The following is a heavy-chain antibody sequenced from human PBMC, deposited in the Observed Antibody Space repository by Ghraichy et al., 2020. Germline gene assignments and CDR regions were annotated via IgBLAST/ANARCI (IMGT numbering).Heavy chain of an antibody. V-gene: IGHV1-69*13. J-gene: IGHJ4*02. D-gene: IGHD6-19*01. CDR1: GGTFSSYA. CDR2: IIPIFGTA. Sequence: SVKVSCKASGGTFSSYAISWVRQALGQGLEWMGGIIPIFGTANYAQKFQGRVTITADESTSTAYMELSSLRSEDTAVYYCVRAGSSGWYNQFDYWGQGTLVTVSS. CDR3: VRAGSSGWYNQFDY.